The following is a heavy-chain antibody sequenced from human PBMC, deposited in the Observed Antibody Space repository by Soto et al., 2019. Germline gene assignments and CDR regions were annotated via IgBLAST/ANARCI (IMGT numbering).Heavy chain of an antibody. V-gene: IGHV1-69*08. CDR1: GGTFSSYT. D-gene: IGHD3-10*01. J-gene: IGHJ4*02. CDR2: IIPILGIA. Sequence: QVQLVQSGAEVKKPGSSVKVSCKASGGTFSSYTISWVRQAPGQGLEWMGRIIPILGIANYAQKFQGRVTITADKSTSTAYMELSSLRSEDTAVYYCARDLGGMADYYGSGSYGYWGQGTLVTVSS. CDR3: ARDLGGMADYYGSGSYGY.